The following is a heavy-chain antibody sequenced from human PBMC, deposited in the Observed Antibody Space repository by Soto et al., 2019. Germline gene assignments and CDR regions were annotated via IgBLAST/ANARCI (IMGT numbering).Heavy chain of an antibody. CDR2: TPGSRGSA. D-gene: IGHD6-19*01. CDR3: AKGGSSGWFYCDF. Sequence: PGGSLRLSCAPSAFTFGTYAMNWVRQAPGKGLEWVSSTPGSRGSAYYAASVRGRFTISRDNSKNTVYLQLDSLSTEDSAIYYGAKGGSSGWFYCDFWGQGTQVTVSS. J-gene: IGHJ4*02. CDR1: AFTFGTYA. V-gene: IGHV3-23*01.